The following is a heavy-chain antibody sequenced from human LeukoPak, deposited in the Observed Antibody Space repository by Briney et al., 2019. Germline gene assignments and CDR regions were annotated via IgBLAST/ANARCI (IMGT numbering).Heavy chain of an antibody. CDR3: ATAPRGRFPYYYYDSSGLDY. Sequence: GASVKVSCKASGYTFTVYYMHWVRQAPGQGLECMGWINPNIGGTNYAQKFQGRVTMTRDTSISTAYMELSRLRSDDTAVYYCATAPRGRFPYYYYDSSGLDYWGQGTLVTVSS. J-gene: IGHJ4*02. D-gene: IGHD3-22*01. V-gene: IGHV1-2*02. CDR1: GYTFTVYY. CDR2: INPNIGGT.